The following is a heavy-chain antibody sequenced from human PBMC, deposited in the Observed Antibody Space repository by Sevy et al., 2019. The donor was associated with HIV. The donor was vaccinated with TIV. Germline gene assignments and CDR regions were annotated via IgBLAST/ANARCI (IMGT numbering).Heavy chain of an antibody. V-gene: IGHV1-18*01. CDR1: GYTFTSYG. CDR2: ISAYNGNT. J-gene: IGHJ6*02. D-gene: IGHD3-16*02. CDR3: ARDLVEYVWGSYRNNYYYGMDV. Sequence: ASVKVSCKASGYTFTSYGISWVRQAPGQGLEWMGWISAYNGNTNYAQTLQGRVTITTDTSTSTAYMELRSLRSDDTAVYYCARDLVEYVWGSYRNNYYYGMDVWGQGTTVTVSS.